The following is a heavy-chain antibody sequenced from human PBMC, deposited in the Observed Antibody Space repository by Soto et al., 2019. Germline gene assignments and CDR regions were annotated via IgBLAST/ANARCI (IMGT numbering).Heavy chain of an antibody. V-gene: IGHV3-23*01. Sequence: VHLLESGGGLVQPGGSLKLSCATSGVGFSNYGMSWVRQAPGKGLEWVSGISASGDSTYYADPVKGRFTISGDNSKRPLYLQMNSLRAEDTAIYYCATDPRGPDYWGQGTQVTVS. CDR1: GVGFSNYG. CDR3: ATDPRGPDY. CDR2: ISASGDST. J-gene: IGHJ4*02.